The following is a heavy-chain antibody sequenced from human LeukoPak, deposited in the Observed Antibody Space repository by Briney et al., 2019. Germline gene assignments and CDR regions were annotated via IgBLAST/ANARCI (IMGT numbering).Heavy chain of an antibody. Sequence: PGGSPRLSCAASGFTFSDYYMSWIRQAPGKGLEWVSYISSSGSTIYYADSVKGRFTISRDNAKNSLYLQMNSLRAEDTAVYYCARARSVEDAFDIWGQGTMVTVSS. CDR3: ARARSVEDAFDI. V-gene: IGHV3-11*01. D-gene: IGHD2-15*01. J-gene: IGHJ3*02. CDR2: ISSSGSTI. CDR1: GFTFSDYY.